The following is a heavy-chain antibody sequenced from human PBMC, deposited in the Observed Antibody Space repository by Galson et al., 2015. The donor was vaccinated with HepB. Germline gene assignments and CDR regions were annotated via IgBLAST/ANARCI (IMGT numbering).Heavy chain of an antibody. Sequence: SLRLSCAASGFTFSSYSMNWVRQAPGKGLEWVSYISSSSSTIYYADSVKGRFTISRDNAKNSLYLQMNSLRDEDTAVYYCAREDIVVVPAAIPSYYYYYVDVWGKGTTVTVSS. CDR1: GFTFSSYS. CDR3: AREDIVVVPAAIPSYYYYYVDV. D-gene: IGHD2-2*02. J-gene: IGHJ6*03. V-gene: IGHV3-48*02. CDR2: ISSSSSTI.